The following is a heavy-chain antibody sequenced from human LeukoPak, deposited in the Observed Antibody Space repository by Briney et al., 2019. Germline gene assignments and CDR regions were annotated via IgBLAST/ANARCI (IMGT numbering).Heavy chain of an antibody. D-gene: IGHD3-16*01. J-gene: IGHJ6*02. CDR2: IIPIFGTA. Sequence: SVKVSCKASGNSISNYAVSWVRQAPGQGFEWMGGIIPIFGTADYAQKSQGRVTITADQSTSTTYMALSSLKSEDTATYYCTTRACHAGGCSSSFYYYYGLHFWGQGTTVSVSS. CDR3: TTRACHAGGCSSSFYYYYGLHF. V-gene: IGHV1-69*13. CDR1: GNSISNYA.